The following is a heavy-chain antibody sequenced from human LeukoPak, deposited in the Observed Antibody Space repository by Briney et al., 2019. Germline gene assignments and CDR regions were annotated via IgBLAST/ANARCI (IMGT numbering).Heavy chain of an antibody. CDR1: GGSISNTNW. V-gene: IGHV4-4*02. J-gene: IGHJ4*02. Sequence: SETLSLTCGVSGGSISNTNWWTWFRQPPGKGLEWIGEVNLQGSTNYNPSLKSRVAISVDKSENHISLKLTSVTAADTAVYYCAREGGPYRPLDYSGQGTLVTAAS. CDR3: AREGGPYRPLDY. CDR2: VNLQGST.